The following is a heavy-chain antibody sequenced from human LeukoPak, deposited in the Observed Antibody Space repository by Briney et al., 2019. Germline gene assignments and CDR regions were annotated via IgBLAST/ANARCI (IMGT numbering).Heavy chain of an antibody. Sequence: ASVKVSCKASGYTFTSYDINWVRQATGQGLEWMGWMNPNSGNTGYAQKFQGRVTMTRNTSISTASMELSSLRSEDTAVYYCASSGAEYYDILPRDWGQGTLVTVSS. CDR3: ASSGAEYYDILPRD. V-gene: IGHV1-8*01. D-gene: IGHD3-9*01. CDR1: GYTFTSYD. J-gene: IGHJ4*02. CDR2: MNPNSGNT.